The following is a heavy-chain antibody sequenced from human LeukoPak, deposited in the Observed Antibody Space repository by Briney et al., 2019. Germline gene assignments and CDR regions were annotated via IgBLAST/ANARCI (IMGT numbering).Heavy chain of an antibody. V-gene: IGHV4-38-2*02. D-gene: IGHD2-2*01. CDR3: AREPFIVVVPAAIHEWSWSDP. CDR1: GYSISSGYY. J-gene: IGHJ5*02. CDR2: IYHSGST. Sequence: SETLSLTCTVSGYSISSGYYWGWIRQPPGKGLEWIGSIYHSGSTYYNPSLKRRVTISVDTSKNQFSLKLSSVTAADTAVYYCAREPFIVVVPAAIHEWSWSDPWGQGTLVTVSS.